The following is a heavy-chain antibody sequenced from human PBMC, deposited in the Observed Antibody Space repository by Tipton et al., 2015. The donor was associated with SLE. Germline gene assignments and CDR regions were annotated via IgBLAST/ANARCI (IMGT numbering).Heavy chain of an antibody. Sequence: QLVQSGPEVKKPGASVKVSCKASGYTFISYGISWVRQAPGQGLEWMGWISAYNGNTNYAQKLQGRVTMTSDTSTNTAYMELRSLRSDDTAIYYCARGYTGYDSQYYFDSWGQGTLVTVSS. CDR2: ISAYNGNT. CDR1: GYTFISYG. V-gene: IGHV1-18*01. J-gene: IGHJ4*02. CDR3: ARGYTGYDSQYYFDS. D-gene: IGHD5-12*01.